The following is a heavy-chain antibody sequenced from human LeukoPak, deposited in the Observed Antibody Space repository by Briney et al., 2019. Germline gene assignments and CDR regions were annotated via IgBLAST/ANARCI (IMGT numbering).Heavy chain of an antibody. CDR2: ISSSSSYI. CDR1: GFTFSSYS. CDR3: ASPIAAAGTNDY. V-gene: IGHV3-21*01. D-gene: IGHD6-13*01. Sequence: PGGSLRLSCAASGFTFSSYSMNWVRQAPGKGLEWVSSISSSSSYIYYADSVKGRFTISRDNAKNSPYLQMNSLRAEDTAVYYCASPIAAAGTNDYWGQGTLVTVSS. J-gene: IGHJ4*02.